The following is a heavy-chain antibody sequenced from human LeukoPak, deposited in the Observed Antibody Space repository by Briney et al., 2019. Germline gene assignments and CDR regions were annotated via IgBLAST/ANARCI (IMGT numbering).Heavy chain of an antibody. CDR2: IIPIFGTG. Sequence: SVKVSCKXSGGTFSSYAISWVRQAPGQGLEWMGGIIPIFGTGNYAQKFQGRVTITADESTSTAYMELSSLRSEDTAVYYCARGNGGSYDWFDPWGQGTLVTVSS. CDR3: ARGNGGSYDWFDP. CDR1: GGTFSSYA. V-gene: IGHV1-69*01. D-gene: IGHD1-26*01. J-gene: IGHJ5*02.